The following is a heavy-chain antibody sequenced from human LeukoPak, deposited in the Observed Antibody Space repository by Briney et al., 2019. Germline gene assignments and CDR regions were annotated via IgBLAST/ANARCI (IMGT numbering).Heavy chain of an antibody. CDR3: AGYDYDSRGTFDY. J-gene: IGHJ4*02. CDR2: IYDSGSI. V-gene: IGHV4-38-2*02. Sequence: SETLSLTCTVSGDSVRCIYYWGWIRQPPGKGLEWIGSIYDSGSIYYNPSLKSRVTISVDTSKNQFSLKLSSVTAADTAVYYCAGYDYDSRGTFDYWGQGTLVTVSS. CDR1: GDSVRCIYY. D-gene: IGHD3-22*01.